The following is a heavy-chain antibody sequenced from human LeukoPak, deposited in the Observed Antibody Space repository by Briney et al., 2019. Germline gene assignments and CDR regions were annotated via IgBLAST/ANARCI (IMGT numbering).Heavy chain of an antibody. D-gene: IGHD4-17*01. CDR2: ISVYNGNT. V-gene: IGHV1-18*01. CDR3: ARGTRQRATVTYFS. J-gene: IGHJ4*02. Sequence: ASVKVSCKASGYTFTSYGISWVRQAPGQGLEWMGWISVYNGNTNYAQKLQGRVTMTTDTSTSTAYMELRSLRSDDTAVYYCARGTRQRATVTYFSWGQGTLVTVSS. CDR1: GYTFTSYG.